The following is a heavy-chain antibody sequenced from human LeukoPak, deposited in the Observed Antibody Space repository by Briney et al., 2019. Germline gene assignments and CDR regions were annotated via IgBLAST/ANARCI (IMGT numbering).Heavy chain of an antibody. CDR2: VNTVSSYI. CDR1: GFTFSDYS. CDR3: ARLRRNSDRSDFFYYYDH. V-gene: IGHV3-21*01. D-gene: IGHD3-22*01. Sequence: GGSLRLSCAASGFTFSDYSMNWVRQAPGKGLEWVASVNTVSSYIYYADSMRGRFTISRDKAKNSLFLQMNRLRAEDTAVYYCARLRRNSDRSDFFYYYDHWGQGTLVTVSS. J-gene: IGHJ4*02.